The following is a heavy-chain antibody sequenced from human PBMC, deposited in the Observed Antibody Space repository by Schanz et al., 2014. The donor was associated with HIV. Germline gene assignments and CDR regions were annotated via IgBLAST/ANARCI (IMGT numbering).Heavy chain of an antibody. CDR2: ISISGRTI. CDR1: GFTFSDYY. D-gene: IGHD3-16*01. CDR3: ARVANWDYYGMDV. J-gene: IGHJ6*02. V-gene: IGHV3-11*01. Sequence: QVQLVESGGGVVQPGGSLRLSCAASGFTFSDYYMGWIRQAPGKGLEWISYISISGRTISYADSVKGRFTISRDNAKNSLFLQMSSLRAEDTAVYYCARVANWDYYGMDVWGRGTTVIVSS.